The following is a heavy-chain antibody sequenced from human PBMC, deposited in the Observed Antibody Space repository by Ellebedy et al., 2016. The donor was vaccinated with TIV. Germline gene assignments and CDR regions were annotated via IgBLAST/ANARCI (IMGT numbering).Heavy chain of an antibody. CDR2: ISSSSSTI. J-gene: IGHJ3*02. CDR3: ARTYGDYKGVAFDI. Sequence: GGSLRLXCAASGFTFSSYAMHWVRQAPGKGLEWVSYISSSSSTIYYADSVKGRFTISRDIAKNSLYLQMNSLRAEDTAVYYCARTYGDYKGVAFDIWGQGTMVTVSS. V-gene: IGHV3-48*04. D-gene: IGHD4-17*01. CDR1: GFTFSSYA.